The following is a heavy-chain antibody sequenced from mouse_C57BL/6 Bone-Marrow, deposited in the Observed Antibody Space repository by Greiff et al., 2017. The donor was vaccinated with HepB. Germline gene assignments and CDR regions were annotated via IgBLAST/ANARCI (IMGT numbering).Heavy chain of an antibody. V-gene: IGHV1-52*01. CDR2: IDTSDSET. J-gene: IGHJ2*01. CDR3: ARSGYYGSSSSYYFDY. Sequence: QVQLQQPGAELVRPGSSVKLSCKASGYTFTSYWMHWVKQRPIQGLEWIGNIDTSDSETHYTQKFKDKATLTVDKSSSTAYMQLSSLTSEDSAVYYCARSGYYGSSSSYYFDYWGQVTTLTVSS. D-gene: IGHD1-1*01. CDR1: GYTFTSYW.